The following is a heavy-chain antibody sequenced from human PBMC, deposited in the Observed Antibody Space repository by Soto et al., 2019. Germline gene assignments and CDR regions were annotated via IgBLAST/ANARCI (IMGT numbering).Heavy chain of an antibody. CDR3: ARNPWAPPPYYFDY. D-gene: IGHD7-27*01. Sequence: XESLKVSCKGSGYSFTSYGISLVLQMPGKGLEWMGRIDPSDSYTNYSPSFQGHVTISADKSISTAYLQWSSLKASDTAMYYCARNPWAPPPYYFDYWGQGTLVTVSS. CDR1: GYSFTSYG. J-gene: IGHJ4*02. CDR2: IDPSDSYT. V-gene: IGHV5-10-1*01.